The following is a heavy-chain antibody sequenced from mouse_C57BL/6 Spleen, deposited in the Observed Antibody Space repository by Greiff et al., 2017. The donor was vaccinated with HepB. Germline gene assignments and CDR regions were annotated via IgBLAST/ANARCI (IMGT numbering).Heavy chain of an antibody. CDR3: ARGYGAMDY. V-gene: IGHV1-55*01. D-gene: IGHD1-1*01. J-gene: IGHJ4*01. CDR1: GYTFTSYW. Sequence: VKLQQPGAELVKPGASVKMSCKASGYTFTSYWITWVKQRPGQGLEWIGDIYPGSGSTNYNEKFKSKATLTVDTSSGTAYMQLSSLTSEDSAVYYCARGYGAMDYWGQGTSVTVSS. CDR2: IYPGSGST.